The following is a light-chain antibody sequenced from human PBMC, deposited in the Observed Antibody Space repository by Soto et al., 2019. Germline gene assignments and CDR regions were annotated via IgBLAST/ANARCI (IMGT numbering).Light chain of an antibody. CDR3: QPHNNWPVVT. CDR2: GAS. Sequence: EMVMTQSPATLSGSPGERVTLSCRASRSISRNLAWYQQKPGQAPRLLIYGASTRATGIPDRFSGSGSGTEFTLTITSLQSDDFAVYYCQPHNNWPVVTFGGGTRVEIK. CDR1: RSISRN. V-gene: IGKV3-15*01. J-gene: IGKJ4*01.